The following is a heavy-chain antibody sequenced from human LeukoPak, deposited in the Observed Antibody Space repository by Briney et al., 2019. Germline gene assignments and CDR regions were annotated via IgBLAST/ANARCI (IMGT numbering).Heavy chain of an antibody. CDR2: ISSRGSTI. CDR3: ASSHHFPYGSGSYYNVYYYYYMDV. D-gene: IGHD3-10*01. J-gene: IGHJ6*03. V-gene: IGHV3-48*03. CDR1: GFTFSSYE. Sequence: PGGSLRLSCAASGFTFSSYEMNWVRQAPGKGLEWVSYISSRGSTIYYADSVKGRFTISRDNSTNTLYLQMNSLRAEDTAVYYCASSHHFPYGSGSYYNVYYYYYMDVWGKGTTVTISS.